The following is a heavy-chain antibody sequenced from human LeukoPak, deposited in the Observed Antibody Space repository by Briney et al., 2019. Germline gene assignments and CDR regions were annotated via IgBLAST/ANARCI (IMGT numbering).Heavy chain of an antibody. CDR2: INPNSGDT. J-gene: IGHJ4*02. CDR1: GYTFTRHY. D-gene: IGHD6-13*01. CDR3: MRGGGNSWFDY. Sequence: ASVTVSFKASGYTFTRHYFHWVGPAPGQGLEWMGWINPNSGDTNIAQKLQGRVTMTRATSISTVYMELTMLRFDATALYFCMRGGGNSWFDYWGQGTLVSVSS. V-gene: IGHV1-2*02.